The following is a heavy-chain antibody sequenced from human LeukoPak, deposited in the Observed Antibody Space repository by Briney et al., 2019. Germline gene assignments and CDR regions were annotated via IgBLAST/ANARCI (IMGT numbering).Heavy chain of an antibody. CDR1: GFTFSSYD. V-gene: IGHV3-30*04. CDR2: ISYDGSNK. D-gene: IGHD3-3*01. Sequence: QSGGSLRLSCAASGFTFSSYDMHWVRQAPGKGLEWVAVISYDGSNKYYADSVKGRFTISRDNSKNTLYLQMNSLRAEDTAVYYCARDLPPITIFGEFVYWGQGTLVTVSS. J-gene: IGHJ4*02. CDR3: ARDLPPITIFGEFVY.